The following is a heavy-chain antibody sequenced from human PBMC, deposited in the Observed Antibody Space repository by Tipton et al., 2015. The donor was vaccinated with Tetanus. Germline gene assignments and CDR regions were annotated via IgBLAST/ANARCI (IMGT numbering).Heavy chain of an antibody. CDR1: GDSISSYY. CDR3: ARSKLLWFGESLSGFDS. Sequence: TLSLTCTVSGDSISSYYWNWIRQSPVKGLEWIGYINSGSTHYNPSLKSRVTISVDTSKNQFSLRLTSVTAADTAVYYCARSKLLWFGESLSGFDSWGQGTLVTVSA. CDR2: INSGST. J-gene: IGHJ4*02. V-gene: IGHV4-59*01. D-gene: IGHD3-10*01.